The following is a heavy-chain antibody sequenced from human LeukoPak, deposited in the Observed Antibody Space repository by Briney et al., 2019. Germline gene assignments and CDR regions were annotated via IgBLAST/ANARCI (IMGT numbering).Heavy chain of an antibody. CDR2: IYYSGST. Sequence: SETLSLTCTVSGGSISSSRYYWVWIRQPPGKGLEGIGSIYYSGSTYYNPSLKSRVTISGDTSKNHFSLAPSSVTPADTPVYDCARGPHSSSSRYYFDYWGQGTLVTVSS. V-gene: IGHV4-39*07. D-gene: IGHD6-13*01. CDR1: GGSISSSRYY. J-gene: IGHJ4*02. CDR3: ARGPHSSSSRYYFDY.